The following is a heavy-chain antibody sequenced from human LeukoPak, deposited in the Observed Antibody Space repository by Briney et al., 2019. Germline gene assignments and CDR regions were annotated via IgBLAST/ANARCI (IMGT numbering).Heavy chain of an antibody. J-gene: IGHJ4*02. V-gene: IGHV3-23*01. CDR1: GFTFSSYA. D-gene: IGHD1-26*01. CDR3: AKEGRWGSYAFDY. CDR2: ISTSGESA. Sequence: GGSLRLSCPVSGFTFSSYAMSWVRQAPGRGLEWVSVISTSGESAYYADSVKGRFTISRDNSKNTLYLQMNSLRAEDTAVYYCAKEGRWGSYAFDYWGQGTLVTVSS.